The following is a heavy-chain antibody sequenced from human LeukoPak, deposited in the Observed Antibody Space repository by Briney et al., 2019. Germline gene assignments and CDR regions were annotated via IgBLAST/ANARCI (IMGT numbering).Heavy chain of an antibody. CDR2: IYYSRST. V-gene: IGHV4-61*01. D-gene: IGHD6-13*01. CDR1: GVSVSSGSYY. CDR3: ARHRVIAAAGRAFDY. J-gene: IGHJ4*02. Sequence: SETLSLTCTVSGVSVSSGSYYWSWIRQPPGKGLEWIGYIYYSRSTNYNPSLKSRVTISVDTSKNQSSLRLSSVTAADTAVYYCARHRVIAAAGRAFDYWGQGTLVTVSS.